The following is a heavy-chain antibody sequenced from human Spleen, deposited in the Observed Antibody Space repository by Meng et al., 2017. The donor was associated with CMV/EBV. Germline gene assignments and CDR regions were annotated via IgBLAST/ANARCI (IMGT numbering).Heavy chain of an antibody. CDR1: GFTFSNSD. CDR2: ISSSGSTI. CDR3: GRDMNV. J-gene: IGHJ6*02. V-gene: IGHV3-48*04. Sequence: GESLKISCAASGFTFSNSDMNWVRQAPGKGLEWVSYISSSGSTIYYADSVKGRFTISRDNAKNSLYLQMNSLRAEDTAVYYCGRDMNVWGQGTTVTVSS.